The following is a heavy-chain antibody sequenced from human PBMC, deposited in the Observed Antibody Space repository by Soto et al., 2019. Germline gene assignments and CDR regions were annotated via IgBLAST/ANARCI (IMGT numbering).Heavy chain of an antibody. J-gene: IGHJ6*02. V-gene: IGHV1-69*01. Sequence: QVQLVQSGAEVKKPGSSVKVSCKAPRGTFSSYAISWVRQAPGQGLEWMGGIIPIFGTANYAQKFQGRVTISADESTSTGYMERSSLRSEDTAVYYCARSQGGSSSLDIYYYYYYGMDVWGQGTTVTVSS. CDR2: IIPIFGTA. CDR3: ARSQGGSSSLDIYYYYYYGMDV. CDR1: RGTFSSYA. D-gene: IGHD2-15*01.